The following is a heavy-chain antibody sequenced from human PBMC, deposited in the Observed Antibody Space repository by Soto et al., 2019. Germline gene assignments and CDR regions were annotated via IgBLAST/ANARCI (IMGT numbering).Heavy chain of an antibody. CDR3: AKGSDSSGSPYYYGMDV. J-gene: IGHJ6*02. CDR2: ISGSGGST. CDR1: GFTFSSYA. D-gene: IGHD3-22*01. V-gene: IGHV3-23*01. Sequence: EVQLLESGGGLVQPGGSLRLSCAASGFTFSSYAMSWVRQAPGKGLEWVSAISGSGGSTYYADSVKGRFTISRDNSKNTLYLQMNSLRAEDTAVYYCAKGSDSSGSPYYYGMDVWGQGTTVTVSS.